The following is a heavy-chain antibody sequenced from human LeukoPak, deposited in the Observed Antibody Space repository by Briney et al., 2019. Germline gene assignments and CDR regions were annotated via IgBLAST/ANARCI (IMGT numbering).Heavy chain of an antibody. D-gene: IGHD4-17*01. CDR3: AKDLPLLTTVFVY. J-gene: IGHJ4*02. V-gene: IGHV3-23*01. CDR1: GFTFSSYA. Sequence: GGSVRLSCVASGFTFSSYAMSWVRQAPGKGLEWVSAISGSGGSTYYADSVKGRFTISRDNSKNTLYLQMNSLRAEDTAVYYCAKDLPLLTTVFVYWGQGTLVTVSS. CDR2: ISGSGGST.